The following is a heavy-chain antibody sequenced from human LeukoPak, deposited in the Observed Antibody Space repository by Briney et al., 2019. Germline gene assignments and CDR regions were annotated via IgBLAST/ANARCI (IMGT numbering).Heavy chain of an antibody. CDR3: ARDKGDYDTSGSLFVF. V-gene: IGHV3-7*03. Sequence: PGGSLRLSCAASGFTFSRYWMSWVRHVPRKGLEWVANIKQDGGEKYYVDSVKGRFTISRDNAMNSLYLQMNSLRAEDTAVYYCARDKGDYDTSGSLFVFGGQGTLVTVSS. CDR1: GFTFSRYW. CDR2: IKQDGGEK. J-gene: IGHJ4*02. D-gene: IGHD3-22*01.